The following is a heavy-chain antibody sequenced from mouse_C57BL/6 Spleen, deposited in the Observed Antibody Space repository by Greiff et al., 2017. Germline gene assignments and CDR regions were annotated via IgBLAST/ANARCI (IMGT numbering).Heavy chain of an antibody. V-gene: IGHV1-15*01. CDR3: TGLDSKGYFGV. Sequence: VQLQQSGAELVRPGASVTLSCKASGYRFTDYEMHWVKQTPVRGLEWIGAIDPETGGTAYDQKFKGKTILTADKSSSTAHMEFRSLTSEDSAVYYCTGLDSKGYFGVWGTGTTVTVSS. D-gene: IGHD2-5*01. CDR1: GYRFTDYE. J-gene: IGHJ1*03. CDR2: IDPETGGT.